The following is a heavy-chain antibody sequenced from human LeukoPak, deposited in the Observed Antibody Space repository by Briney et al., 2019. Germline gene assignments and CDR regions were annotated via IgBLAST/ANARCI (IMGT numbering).Heavy chain of an antibody. Sequence: PGGSLRLSCAASGLSFSYFWMHWVRQAPGKGLVWVSRINRDGSGTSYADSVKGRFTISRDNAKNTLSLQMNSLRAEDTAVYYCTRELEYRGSPDDAFDIWGQGTMVTVSS. V-gene: IGHV3-74*01. CDR3: TRELEYRGSPDDAFDI. J-gene: IGHJ3*02. CDR1: GLSFSYFW. D-gene: IGHD1-26*01. CDR2: INRDGSGT.